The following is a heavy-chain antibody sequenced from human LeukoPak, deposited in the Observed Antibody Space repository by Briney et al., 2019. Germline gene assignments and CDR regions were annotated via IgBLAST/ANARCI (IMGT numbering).Heavy chain of an antibody. D-gene: IGHD2-2*01. CDR1: GFTFSSYA. CDR2: ISYDGSNK. CDR3: ARDPYTVVVPAADY. J-gene: IGHJ4*02. V-gene: IGHV3-30*04. Sequence: GRSLRLSCAASGFTFSSYAMHWVRQAPGKGLEWVAVISYDGSNKYYADSVKGRFTISRDNSKNTLYLQMNSLRAEDTAVYHCARDPYTVVVPAADYWGQGTLVTVSS.